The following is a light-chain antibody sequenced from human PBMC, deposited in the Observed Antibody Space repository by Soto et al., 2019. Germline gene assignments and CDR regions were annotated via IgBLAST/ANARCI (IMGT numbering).Light chain of an antibody. CDR2: AAS. J-gene: IGKJ2*01. CDR1: QGIRSS. CDR3: QQLNLDPPFT. V-gene: IGKV1-9*01. Sequence: DIQLTQSPSFLSASVGDRVTITCRASQGIRSSLAWYQQRPGKAPKLLIYAASILQSGVPSRFSGSGSGTEFTLTISSLQPEDFATDYWQQLNLDPPFTFGQGTKLETK.